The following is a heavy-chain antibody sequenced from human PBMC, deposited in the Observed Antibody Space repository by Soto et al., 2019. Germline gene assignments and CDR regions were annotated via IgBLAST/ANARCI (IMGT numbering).Heavy chain of an antibody. V-gene: IGHV1-69*12. J-gene: IGHJ4*02. CDR2: IIPIFGTA. CDR3: ARGPGSRYCSGGSCYLVH. CDR1: GGTFSSYA. Sequence: QVQLVQSGAEVKKPGSSVKVSCKASGGTFSSYAISWVRQAPGQGLEWMGGIIPIFGTANYAQKFQGRVTLTADESTRTAYMELSSLSSEDTAVYYCARGPGSRYCSGGSCYLVHWGQGTLVTVSS. D-gene: IGHD2-15*01.